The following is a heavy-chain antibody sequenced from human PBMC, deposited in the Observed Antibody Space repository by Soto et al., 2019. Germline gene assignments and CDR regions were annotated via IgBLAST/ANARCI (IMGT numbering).Heavy chain of an antibody. D-gene: IGHD4-4*01. J-gene: IGHJ4*02. CDR3: ARVASDYINSADH. V-gene: IGHV3-23*01. CDR2: IGGSGGNT. CDR1: GFIFNAYA. Sequence: EVQLLESGGGLVQPGGSLRLSCAASGFIFNAYAMTWVRQAPGKGLEWVSAIGGSGGNTYYAASVKGRCTISRDNSKDKGELEMNRLRVDDTAVYFCARVASDYINSADHWGQGILVTVSS.